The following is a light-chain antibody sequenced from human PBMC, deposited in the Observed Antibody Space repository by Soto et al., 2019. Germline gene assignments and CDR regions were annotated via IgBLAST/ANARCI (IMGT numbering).Light chain of an antibody. J-gene: IGLJ2*01. CDR1: SSDIGSYNL. V-gene: IGLV2-14*02. Sequence: QSALTQPASVSGSPGQSITISCTGTSSDIGSYNLVSWYQQYPGKAPKLIIYGVTNRPSGVSNRFSGSKSGNTASLTISGLQAEDEADYYCSSYTTRSTYVVLGGGTKLTVL. CDR3: SSYTTRSTYVV. CDR2: GVT.